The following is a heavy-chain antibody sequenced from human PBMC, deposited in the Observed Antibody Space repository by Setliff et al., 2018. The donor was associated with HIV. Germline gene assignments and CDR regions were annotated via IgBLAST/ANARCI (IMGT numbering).Heavy chain of an antibody. CDR2: IYYSGST. J-gene: IGHJ4*02. CDR3: ARGASTRDLDY. D-gene: IGHD1-1*01. Sequence: SSETLSLTCTVSGGSISSYSWSWIRQVPGKGLEWIGYIYYSGSTNYNPSLKSRVTISLDTSKNQFSLKLSSVTAADTAVYYCARGASTRDLDYWGQGTLVTVSS. V-gene: IGHV4-59*01. CDR1: GGSISSYS.